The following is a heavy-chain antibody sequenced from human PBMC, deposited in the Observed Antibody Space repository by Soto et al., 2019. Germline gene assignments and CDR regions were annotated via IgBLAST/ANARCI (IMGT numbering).Heavy chain of an antibody. J-gene: IGHJ6*04. CDR2: INPNSGGT. D-gene: IGHD2-2*01. CDR1: GYTFTGYY. CDR3: GRPSLPQLLLGGDYYVLDV. Sequence: GASVKVSCKASGYTFTGYYMHWVRQAPGQGLEWMGWINPNSGGTNYAQKFQGWVTMTRDTSISTVYMELSRLRSDDTAVYYWGRPSLPQLLLGGDYYVLDVWGKGTTVPVSS. V-gene: IGHV1-2*04.